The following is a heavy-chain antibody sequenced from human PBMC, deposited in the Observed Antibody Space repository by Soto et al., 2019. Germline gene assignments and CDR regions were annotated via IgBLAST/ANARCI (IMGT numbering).Heavy chain of an antibody. CDR2: IKQDGSEK. Sequence: GGSLRLSCAASGFTFSSYWMSWVRQAPGKGLEWVANIKQDGSEKYYVDSVKGRFTISRDNAKNSLYLQMNSLRAEDTAVYYCASSGSGSYLDAFDIWGQGTMVTVSS. CDR1: GFTFSSYW. V-gene: IGHV3-7*01. J-gene: IGHJ3*02. CDR3: ASSGSGSYLDAFDI. D-gene: IGHD1-26*01.